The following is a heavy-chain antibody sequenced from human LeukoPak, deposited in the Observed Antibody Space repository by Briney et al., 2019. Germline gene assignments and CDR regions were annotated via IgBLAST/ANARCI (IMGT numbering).Heavy chain of an antibody. D-gene: IGHD2-2*01. CDR1: GFTFSSYA. CDR2: ISYDGSNK. V-gene: IGHV3-30*04. Sequence: GRSLRLSCAASGFTFSSYAMHWVRQAPGKGLEWAAVISYDGSNKDYADSVKGRFTISRDNSKNTLYLQMNSLRAEDTAVYYCARDNDCSSTSCYVGFDYWGQGTLVTVSS. CDR3: ARDNDCSSTSCYVGFDY. J-gene: IGHJ4*02.